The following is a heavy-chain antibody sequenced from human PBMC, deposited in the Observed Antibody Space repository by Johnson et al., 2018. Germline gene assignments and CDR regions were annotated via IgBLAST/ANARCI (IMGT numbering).Heavy chain of an antibody. CDR3: AAPGDYALFEYFRP. J-gene: IGHJ1*01. V-gene: IGHV4-39*07. Sequence: QVQLQESGPGLVKPSETLSLTCTVSGGSITSSSNYWGWIRQPPGKGLEWIGSIYYSGSTYYNPSSKSRVTISVDRSKNHFSLKPSTVDAADTAVCYCAAPGDYALFEYFRPWGLGARVTVSS. CDR2: IYYSGST. CDR1: GGSITSSSNY. D-gene: IGHD4-17*01.